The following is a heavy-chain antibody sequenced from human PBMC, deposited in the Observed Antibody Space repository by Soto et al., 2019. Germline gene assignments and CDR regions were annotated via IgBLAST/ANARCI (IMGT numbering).Heavy chain of an antibody. V-gene: IGHV4-34*01. CDR2: INHSGST. J-gene: IGHJ4*02. CDR3: ARAVVEVGATQDPYYFDY. CDR1: GGSFSGYY. D-gene: IGHD1-26*01. Sequence: PSETLSLTCAVYGGSFSGYYWSWIRQPPGKGLEWIGEINHSGSTNYNPSLKGRVTISVDTSKNQFSLKLSSVTAADTAVYYCARAVVEVGATQDPYYFDYWGQGTLVTVS.